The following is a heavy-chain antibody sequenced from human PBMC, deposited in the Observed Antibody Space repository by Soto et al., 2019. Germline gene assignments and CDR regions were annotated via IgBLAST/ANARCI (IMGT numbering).Heavy chain of an antibody. Sequence: QVQLQQWGAGLLKPSETLSLTCAVYGGSFSGYYWSWIRQPPGKGLEWIGEINHSGSTNYNPSLKSRVTISVDTSKKQFSLKLSSVTAADTAVYYCARGGVYSSSPNYYYYYYMDVWGKGTTVTVSS. CDR2: INHSGST. D-gene: IGHD6-6*01. V-gene: IGHV4-34*01. CDR3: ARGGVYSSSPNYYYYYYMDV. J-gene: IGHJ6*03. CDR1: GGSFSGYY.